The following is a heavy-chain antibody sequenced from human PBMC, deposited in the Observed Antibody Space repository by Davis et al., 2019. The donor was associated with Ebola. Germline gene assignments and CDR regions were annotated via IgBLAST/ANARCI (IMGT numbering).Heavy chain of an antibody. V-gene: IGHV5-51*01. D-gene: IGHD6-19*01. CDR1: GYSFTSYW. CDR3: ARLRGAFGSGWDGLVDY. Sequence: GESLKISCKGSGYSFTSYWISWVRQMPGQGLEWMGRIDPGDSDTRYSPSFQGQVTISVDKSISTAYLQWSSLQASDTAMYYCARLRGAFGSGWDGLVDYWGQGTLVTVSS. CDR2: IDPGDSDT. J-gene: IGHJ4*02.